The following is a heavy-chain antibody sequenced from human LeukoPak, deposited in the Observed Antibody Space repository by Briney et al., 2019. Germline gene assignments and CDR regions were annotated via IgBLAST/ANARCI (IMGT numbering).Heavy chain of an antibody. J-gene: IGHJ3*02. D-gene: IGHD3-22*01. CDR3: ARGTYSYDSSGAFDI. Sequence: PSETLSLTCTVSGRSISSYYWSWIRQPPGKGLGWIGYIYYSGSTNYNPSLKSRVTISVDTSKNKFSLRLSSVTAADTAVYFCARGTYSYDSSGAFDIWGQGTLVTVSS. CDR2: IYYSGST. CDR1: GRSISSYY. V-gene: IGHV4-59*08.